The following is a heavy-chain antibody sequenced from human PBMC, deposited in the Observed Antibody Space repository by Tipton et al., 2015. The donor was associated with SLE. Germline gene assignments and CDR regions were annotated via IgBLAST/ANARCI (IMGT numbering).Heavy chain of an antibody. D-gene: IGHD2-15*01. CDR2: IYHSGST. CDR3: ARVSSSTRYSFPFDF. V-gene: IGHV4-38-2*02. J-gene: IGHJ4*02. CDR1: GYSISSGYY. Sequence: TLSLTCTVSGYSISSGYYWGWIRQPPGKGLEWIGSIYHSGSTYYNPSLKSRVTISVDTSKNQFSMMLTSVTAADTAVYYCARVSSSTRYSFPFDFWGQGVLVTVSA.